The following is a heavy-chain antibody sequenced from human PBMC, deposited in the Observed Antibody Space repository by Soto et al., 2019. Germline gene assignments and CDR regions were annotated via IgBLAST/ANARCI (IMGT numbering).Heavy chain of an antibody. CDR1: GGSISSGGYS. CDR3: ARSLWFGELINCFDP. Sequence: SETLSLTCAVSGGSISSGGYSWSWIRQPPGKGLEWIGYIYHSGSTYYNPSLKSRVTISVDRSKNQFSLKLSSVTAADTAVYYCARSLWFGELINCFDPWGQGTLVTVSS. CDR2: IYHSGST. V-gene: IGHV4-30-2*01. J-gene: IGHJ5*02. D-gene: IGHD3-10*01.